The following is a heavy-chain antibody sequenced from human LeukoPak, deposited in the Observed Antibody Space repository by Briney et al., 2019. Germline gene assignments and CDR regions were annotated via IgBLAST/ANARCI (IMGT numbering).Heavy chain of an antibody. CDR3: ARAVVRGVIGAFDI. J-gene: IGHJ3*02. CDR2: MNPNSGNT. CDR1: GYTFTSYD. Sequence: GASVKVSCKAAGYTFTSYDINWVRQASGQGLEWMGWMNPNSGNTGYAQKFQGRVTMTRNTSISTAYMELSSLRSEDTAVYYCARAVVRGVIGAFDIWGQGTMVTVSS. D-gene: IGHD3-10*01. V-gene: IGHV1-8*01.